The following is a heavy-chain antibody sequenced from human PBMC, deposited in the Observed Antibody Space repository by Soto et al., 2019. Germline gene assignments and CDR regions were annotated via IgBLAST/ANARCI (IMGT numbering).Heavy chain of an antibody. CDR2: INHSGST. V-gene: IGHV4-34*01. CDR1: GGSFSGYY. CDR3: FFFKKKTAYDIFPNWFDP. J-gene: IGHJ5*02. Sequence: SETLSLTCAVYGGSFSGYYWRWIRQPPGKGLEWIGEINHSGSTNYNPSLKSRVTISVDTSKNQFSLKLSSVTAADTAVYYCFFFKKKTAYDIFPNWFDPWGQGTLVTVSS. D-gene: IGHD3-9*01.